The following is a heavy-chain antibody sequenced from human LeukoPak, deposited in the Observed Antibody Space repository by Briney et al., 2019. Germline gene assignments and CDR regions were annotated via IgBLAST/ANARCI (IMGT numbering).Heavy chain of an antibody. CDR2: ISAYDGET. CDR1: VYSFNNFG. CDR3: AIVPPSAHQLLSSDY. Sequence: VRVSCQAPVYSFNNFGISWVRQASGQGLEWMGWISAYDGETRYEQNLQGRVTLTTDTSTSTAYMELRSLRTDDTAVYYCAIVPPSAHQLLSSDYWGQGTLVTVSS. D-gene: IGHD2-2*01. J-gene: IGHJ4*02. V-gene: IGHV1-18*01.